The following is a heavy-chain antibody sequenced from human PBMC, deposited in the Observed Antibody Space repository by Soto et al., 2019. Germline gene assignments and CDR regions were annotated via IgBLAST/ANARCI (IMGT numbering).Heavy chain of an antibody. J-gene: IGHJ6*02. CDR3: ARNAITMVRGVYYYYYGMDV. Sequence: SETLSLTCTVSGGSISSSTYYWGWIRQPPGKGREWFGGINYSGSTKYNPSLKSRVTISVDTSKNQFSLKLSSVTAADTAVYYCARNAITMVRGVYYYYYGMDVWGQGTTVTVSS. V-gene: IGHV4-39*07. D-gene: IGHD3-10*01. CDR1: GGSISSSTYY. CDR2: INYSGST.